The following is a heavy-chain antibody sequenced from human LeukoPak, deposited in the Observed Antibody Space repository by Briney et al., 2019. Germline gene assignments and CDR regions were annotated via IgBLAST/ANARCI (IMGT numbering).Heavy chain of an antibody. J-gene: IGHJ6*02. CDR1: GFTFTSSA. Sequence: LEASVKVSCKASGFTFTSSAMQWVRQARGQRLEWIGWIVVGRGNTNYAQKFQERVTITRDMSTSTAYMELSSLRSEDTAVYYCAALLLWFGESPSEDYYGMDVWGQGTTVTVSS. D-gene: IGHD3-10*01. CDR2: IVVGRGNT. V-gene: IGHV1-58*02. CDR3: AALLLWFGESPSEDYYGMDV.